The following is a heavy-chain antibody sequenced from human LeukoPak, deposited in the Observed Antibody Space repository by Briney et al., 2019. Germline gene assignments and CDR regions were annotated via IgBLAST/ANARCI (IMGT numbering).Heavy chain of an antibody. CDR2: ISYDGSNK. V-gene: IGHV3-30*04. Sequence: GGSLRLSCAASGFTFSSYAMHWVRQAPGKGLEWVAVISYDGSNKYYADSVKGRFTISRDNSKNTLYLQMNSLRAEDTAVYYCARVYSYGYGRAFDYWGQGTLVTVSS. CDR1: GFTFSSYA. D-gene: IGHD5-18*01. J-gene: IGHJ4*02. CDR3: ARVYSYGYGRAFDY.